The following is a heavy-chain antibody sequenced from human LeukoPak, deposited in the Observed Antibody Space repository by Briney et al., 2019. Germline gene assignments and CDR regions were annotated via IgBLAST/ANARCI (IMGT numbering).Heavy chain of an antibody. Sequence: GGSLRLSCAASGFTFSSYGMHWVRQAPGKGLGWVAVIWYDGSNKYYADSVKGRFTISRDNSKNTLYLQMNSLRAEDTAVYYCARESIDSSGYSYGMDVWGQGTTVTVSS. CDR1: GFTFSSYG. V-gene: IGHV3-33*01. D-gene: IGHD3-22*01. CDR3: ARESIDSSGYSYGMDV. J-gene: IGHJ6*02. CDR2: IWYDGSNK.